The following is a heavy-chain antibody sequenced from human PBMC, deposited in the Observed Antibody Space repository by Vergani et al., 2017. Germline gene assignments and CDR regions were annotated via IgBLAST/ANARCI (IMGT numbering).Heavy chain of an antibody. CDR2: INSDGSTT. V-gene: IGHV3-74*01. D-gene: IGHD6-19*01. CDR3: TRLAGTLN. J-gene: IGHJ4*02. CDR1: GFTFSSYW. Sequence: EVQLVESGGGLAQPGGSLRLSCAASGFTFSSYWMHWVRQAPGKGLVWVSRINSDGSTTSYADSVKGRFTISRDNTKNTLYLQMNSLRVEDTAIYYCTRLAGTLNWGQGTLVTVSS.